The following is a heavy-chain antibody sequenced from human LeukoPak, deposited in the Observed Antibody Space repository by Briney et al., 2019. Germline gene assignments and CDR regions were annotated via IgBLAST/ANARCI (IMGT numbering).Heavy chain of an antibody. V-gene: IGHV3-48*03. CDR3: AKGRGFRVWDPWDN. CDR2: ISSSGNTI. D-gene: IGHD3-16*01. J-gene: IGHJ4*02. Sequence: PGGSLRLSCAASGFTFSSYEMNWVRQAPGKGLEWVSYISSSGNTIYYADSVKGRFTISRDNSKNTLFLEMNSLRVEDTAVYYCAKGRGFRVWDPWDNWGQGTLITVSS. CDR1: GFTFSSYE.